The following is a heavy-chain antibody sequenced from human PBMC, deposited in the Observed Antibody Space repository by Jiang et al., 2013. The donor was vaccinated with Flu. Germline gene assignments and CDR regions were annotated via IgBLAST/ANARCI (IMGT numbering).Heavy chain of an antibody. CDR3: ARSGRSSGWYHNWFDP. J-gene: IGHJ5*02. CDR1: GFTFSDYY. V-gene: IGHV3-11*03. Sequence: VQLLESGGGLVKPGGSLRLSCAASGFTFSDYYMSWIRQAPGKGLEWVSYISSSSSYTNYADSVKGRFTISRDNAKNSLYLQMNSLRAEDTAVYYCARSGRSSGWYHNWFDPWGQGTLVTVSS. CDR2: ISSSSSYT. D-gene: IGHD6-19*01.